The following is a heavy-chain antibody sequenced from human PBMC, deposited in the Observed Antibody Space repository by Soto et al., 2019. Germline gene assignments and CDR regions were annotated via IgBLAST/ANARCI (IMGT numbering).Heavy chain of an antibody. V-gene: IGHV4-39*01. CDR3: AGGDYYHSSGYYFYYYTMDV. CDR1: GGSICSSSYY. J-gene: IGHJ6*02. CDR2: VYYGGST. D-gene: IGHD3-22*01. Sequence: PSETLSITCMVPGGSICSSSYYVGWIRQPPGKGLEWIGNVYYGGSTYYNPSLKSRVTISVETSKSQFSLKLSSVTAADTAVYYCAGGDYYHSSGYYFYYYTMDVWGQGTTVTVSS.